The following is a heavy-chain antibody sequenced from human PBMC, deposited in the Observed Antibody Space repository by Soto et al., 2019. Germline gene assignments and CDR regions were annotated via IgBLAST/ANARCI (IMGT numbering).Heavy chain of an antibody. Sequence: QVQLQESGPGLVKPSETLSLTCTVSGGSISSYYWSWIRQPPGKGLEWIGYIYYSGSTNYNPSLKSRVTISVDTSKNQCSLKLSSVTAADTAVYYCARNYGGPYWYFDLWGRGTLVTVSS. J-gene: IGHJ2*01. CDR1: GGSISSYY. D-gene: IGHD4-17*01. CDR2: IYYSGST. CDR3: ARNYGGPYWYFDL. V-gene: IGHV4-59*08.